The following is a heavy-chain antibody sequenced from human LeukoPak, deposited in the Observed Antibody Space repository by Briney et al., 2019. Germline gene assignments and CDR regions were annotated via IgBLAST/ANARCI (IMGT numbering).Heavy chain of an antibody. CDR2: INHSGST. D-gene: IGHD2-21*01. V-gene: IGHV4-34*01. Sequence: SETLSLTCAGYGGSFSGYYWSWLRQRPGKGLEWIGEINHSGSTNYNPSLKSRVTISVDTSKDQFSLKLSSVTAADTAVYYCARVFRRASVAFDIWGQGTMVTVSS. CDR3: ARVFRRASVAFDI. CDR1: GGSFSGYY. J-gene: IGHJ3*02.